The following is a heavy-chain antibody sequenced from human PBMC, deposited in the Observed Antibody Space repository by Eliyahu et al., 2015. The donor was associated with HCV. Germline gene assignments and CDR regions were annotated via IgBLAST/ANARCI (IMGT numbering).Heavy chain of an antibody. CDR2: IRSKAYGGTT. D-gene: IGHD3-16*01. V-gene: IGHV3-49*05. CDR1: GFTFGDYA. Sequence: EVQLVESGGNLVKPGRSLRLSCTASGFTFGDYAMSWFRQAPGKGLEWVGFIRSKAYGGTTESAPSVKGRFXISRDDSKSIAYLQMNSLKTEDTAVYYCTRDGGVSTATPGYDHWGQGTLVTVSS. J-gene: IGHJ4*02. CDR3: TRDGGVSTATPGYDH.